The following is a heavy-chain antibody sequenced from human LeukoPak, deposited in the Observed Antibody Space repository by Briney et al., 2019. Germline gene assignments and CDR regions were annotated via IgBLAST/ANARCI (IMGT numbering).Heavy chain of an antibody. D-gene: IGHD3-22*01. J-gene: IGHJ3*02. V-gene: IGHV1-3*03. CDR1: GYTFTSYA. Sequence: ASVKVSCKASGYTFTSYAMHWVRQAPGQRLEWMGWINAGNGNTKYSQEFQGRVTITRDTSASTAYMELSSLRFEDMAVYYCARASLSYYDSSGYYYVLAFDIWGQGTMVTVSS. CDR2: INAGNGNT. CDR3: ARASLSYYDSSGYYYVLAFDI.